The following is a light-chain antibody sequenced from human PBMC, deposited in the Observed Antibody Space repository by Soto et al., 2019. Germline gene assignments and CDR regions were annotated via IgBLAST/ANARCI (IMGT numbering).Light chain of an antibody. J-gene: IGKJ1*01. V-gene: IGKV1-27*01. CDR1: QDISNY. CDR2: AAS. Sequence: DIQMTQSPSSLSASVGDRITITCRASQDISNYLAWYQQKPGKVPKVLIYAASTLRSGVPSRFSGNGSGTDFTLTISSLQPEDVATYYCQKYNSAPRTFGQGTKVEIK. CDR3: QKYNSAPRT.